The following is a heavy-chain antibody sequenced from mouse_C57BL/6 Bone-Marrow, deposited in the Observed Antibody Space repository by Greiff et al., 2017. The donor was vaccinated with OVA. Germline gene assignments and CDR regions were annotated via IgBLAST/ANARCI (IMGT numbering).Heavy chain of an antibody. Sequence: EVKLMESGPGLVKPSQSLSLTCSVTGYSITSGYYWNWIRQFPGNKLEWMGYISYDGSNNYNPSLKNRISITRDTSKNQFFLKLNSVTTEDTATYYCARYYYGCYFDYWGQGTTLTVSS. D-gene: IGHD1-1*01. J-gene: IGHJ2*01. V-gene: IGHV3-6*01. CDR3: ARYYYGCYFDY. CDR2: ISYDGSN. CDR1: GYSITSGYY.